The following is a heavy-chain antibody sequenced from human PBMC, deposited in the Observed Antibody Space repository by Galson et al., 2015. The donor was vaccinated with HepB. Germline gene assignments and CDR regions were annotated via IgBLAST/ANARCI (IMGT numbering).Heavy chain of an antibody. D-gene: IGHD3-10*01. V-gene: IGHV3-33*01. Sequence: SLRLSCAASGFTFSSSGMHWVRQAPGKGLEWVAVIWYDGSNKYYADSVKGRFTISRDNSKNTLYLQMHSLRAEDTAVYYCASMVRGENAFDIWGQGTMVTVSS. CDR3: ASMVRGENAFDI. J-gene: IGHJ3*02. CDR1: GFTFSSSG. CDR2: IWYDGSNK.